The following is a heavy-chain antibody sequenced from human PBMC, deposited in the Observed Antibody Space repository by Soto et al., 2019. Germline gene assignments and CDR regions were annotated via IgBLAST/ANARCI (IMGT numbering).Heavy chain of an antibody. V-gene: IGHV1-8*01. CDR1: RYTFISYD. CDR3: ARDNSQNYGTPAASSWFHP. CDR2: MNPNSGNT. Sequence: ASVKVSCKASRYTFISYDINWVRQATGQGLEWMGWMNPNSGNTGYAQKFQGRVTMTRNTSINTAYMELSSLGSEDTAVYYCARDNSQNYGTPAASSWFHPWGQGTTVTVSS. J-gene: IGHJ5*02. D-gene: IGHD2-15*01.